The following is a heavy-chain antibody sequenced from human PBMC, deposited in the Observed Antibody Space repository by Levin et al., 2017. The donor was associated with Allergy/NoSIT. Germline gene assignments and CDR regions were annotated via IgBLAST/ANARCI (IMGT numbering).Heavy chain of an antibody. J-gene: IGHJ1*01. V-gene: IGHV3-21*01. CDR2: ISSSSSYI. CDR1: GFTFSSYS. D-gene: IGHD4-17*01. CDR3: AREGPGYGDYTH. Sequence: LSLTCAASGFTFSSYSMNWVRQAPGKGLEWVSSISSSSSYIYYADSVKGRFTISRDNAKNSLYLQMNSLRAEDTAVYYCAREGPGYGDYTHWGQGTLVTVSS.